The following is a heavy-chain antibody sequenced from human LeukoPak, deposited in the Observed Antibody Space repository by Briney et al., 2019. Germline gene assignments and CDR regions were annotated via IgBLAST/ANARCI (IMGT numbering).Heavy chain of an antibody. J-gene: IGHJ4*02. CDR2: ISWNSVNI. Sequence: GRSLRLSCAASGFTLDDYAMHWVRQAPGKGLEWVSGISWNSVNIGYADSVKGRFTISRDNAKNSMYLQMNSLRAEDMALYYCAKGTMIVVAVGDYFDYWGQGTLVTVSS. CDR3: AKGTMIVVAVGDYFDY. CDR1: GFTLDDYA. V-gene: IGHV3-9*03. D-gene: IGHD3-22*01.